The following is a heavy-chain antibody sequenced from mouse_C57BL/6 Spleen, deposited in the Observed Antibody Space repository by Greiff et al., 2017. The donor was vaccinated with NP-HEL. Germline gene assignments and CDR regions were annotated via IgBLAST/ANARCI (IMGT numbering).Heavy chain of an antibody. D-gene: IGHD2-4*01. Sequence: VQLQQSGAELVKPGASVTLSCKASGYTFTRYWMHWVKQRPGRGLEWIGRIVPHHGGTKYNEKFKSKATLTVDTPSSTAYMQLSSLTSADSAFYYCARCGIYYDYDGFAYWGQGTLVTVSA. CDR2: IVPHHGGT. CDR1: GYTFTRYW. J-gene: IGHJ3*01. CDR3: ARCGIYYDYDGFAY. V-gene: IGHV1-72*01.